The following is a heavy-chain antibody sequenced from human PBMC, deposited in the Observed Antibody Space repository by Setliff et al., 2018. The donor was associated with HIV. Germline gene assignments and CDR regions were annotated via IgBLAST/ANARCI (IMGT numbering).Heavy chain of an antibody. D-gene: IGHD6-19*01. CDR3: ARGLGGWAVTFDY. CDR1: GDSIIGIHW. V-gene: IGHV4-4*02. J-gene: IGHJ4*02. Sequence: SETLSLTCGVSGDSIIGIHWWDWVRQPPGKGLEWIGEIYHSGSTNYNPSLKSRVTISVDKSQNQFSLELNSVTAADTAVYYCARGLGGWAVTFDYWSRGTLVTVSS. CDR2: IYHSGST.